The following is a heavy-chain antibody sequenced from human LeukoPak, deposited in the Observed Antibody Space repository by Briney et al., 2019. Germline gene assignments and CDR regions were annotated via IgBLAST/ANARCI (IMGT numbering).Heavy chain of an antibody. Sequence: PSETLSLTCTVSGGSISSSDYYWGWIRQPPGKGLEWIGNRYYSGNTYYNSSLKSRVTISVDTSKNQFSLKVSSVTAADTAVYYCARRVFGSGRHDYWGQGTLVTVSS. J-gene: IGHJ4*02. CDR3: ARRVFGSGRHDY. CDR2: RYYSGNT. CDR1: GGSISSSDYY. D-gene: IGHD3-10*01. V-gene: IGHV4-39*01.